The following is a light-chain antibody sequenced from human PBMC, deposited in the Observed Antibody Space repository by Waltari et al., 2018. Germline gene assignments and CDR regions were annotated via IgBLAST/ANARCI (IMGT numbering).Light chain of an antibody. Sequence: DIVMTQSPDSLAVSLGERATINCKSSQTILHNPNNNYYLAWYQQKPGQPPKLLIYWASTRESGVPDRFSGSGSGTDFTLTISSLQAEDVAVYYCHQYYTTPRTFGQGTKVEIK. CDR2: WAS. V-gene: IGKV4-1*01. J-gene: IGKJ1*01. CDR3: HQYYTTPRT. CDR1: QTILHNPNNNYY.